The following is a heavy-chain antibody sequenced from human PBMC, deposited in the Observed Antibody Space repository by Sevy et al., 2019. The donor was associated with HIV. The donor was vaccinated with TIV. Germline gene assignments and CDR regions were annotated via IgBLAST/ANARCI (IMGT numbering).Heavy chain of an antibody. D-gene: IGHD2-21*01. J-gene: IGHJ4*02. CDR2: ISPNSGST. V-gene: IGHV3-23*01. CDR3: AKESLDGYY. Sequence: GGSLRLSCAASGLSFNTYVMSWVRQAPGKGLQWVSTISPNSGSTYYADSVKGRFTISRDNSRNTVFLQVNSLRAEDKAVYYCAKESLDGYYWGQGTLVTVSS. CDR1: GLSFNTYV.